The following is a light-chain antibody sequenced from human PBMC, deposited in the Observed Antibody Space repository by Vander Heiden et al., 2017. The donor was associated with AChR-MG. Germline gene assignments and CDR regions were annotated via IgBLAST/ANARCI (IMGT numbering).Light chain of an antibody. CDR3: EQYGSSPVT. CDR1: QSVSSSY. Sequence: EIVLTQSPGTLSLSPGERATLSCRASQSVSSSYLAWYQQKPGQAPRLLIYGASSRATGIPDRFSGSGSGTDFTLTISRLEPEDFAVYYCEQYGSSPVTFGQGTKLEIK. CDR2: GAS. V-gene: IGKV3-20*01. J-gene: IGKJ2*01.